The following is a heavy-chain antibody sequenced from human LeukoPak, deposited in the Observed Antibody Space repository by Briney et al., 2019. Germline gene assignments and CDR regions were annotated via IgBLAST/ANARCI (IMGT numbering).Heavy chain of an antibody. V-gene: IGHV3-23*01. Sequence: PGGSLRLSCAASGFTFSIYGMSWVRQAPGKGLEWVSGISGSGGSTYYADSVKGRFTISRDNSKNTLYLQMNSLRAEDTAVYYCAKDRVVRGVTWFDPWGQGTLVTVSS. CDR2: ISGSGGST. D-gene: IGHD3-10*01. J-gene: IGHJ5*02. CDR3: AKDRVVRGVTWFDP. CDR1: GFTFSIYG.